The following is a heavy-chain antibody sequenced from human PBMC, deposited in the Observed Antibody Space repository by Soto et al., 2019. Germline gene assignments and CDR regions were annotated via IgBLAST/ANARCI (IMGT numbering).Heavy chain of an antibody. D-gene: IGHD3-16*01. Sequence: GGSPKIPCKGSGYSFTSYWIGWVRQIPGKGLEWMGIIYSGDSDTRYSPSCQGQVTISADKSISTAYLKWGSLKASDTAMYYCGGPSLGKGGGSGMDVWGQGTTVTVSS. CDR3: GGPSLGKGGGSGMDV. CDR1: GYSFTSYW. V-gene: IGHV5-51*01. J-gene: IGHJ6*02. CDR2: IYSGDSDT.